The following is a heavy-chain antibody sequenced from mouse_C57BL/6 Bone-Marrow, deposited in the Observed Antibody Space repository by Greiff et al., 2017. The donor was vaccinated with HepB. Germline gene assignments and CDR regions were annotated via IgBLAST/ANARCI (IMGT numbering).Heavy chain of an antibody. CDR1: GYTFTSYW. Sequence: QVQLQQSRAELAKPGASVKLSCKASGYTFTSYWMHWVKQRPGQGLEWIGYINPSSGYTKYNQKFKDKATLTADKSSSTAYMQLSSLTYEDSAVYYCAPSYYGSSFFDYWGQGTTLTVSS. J-gene: IGHJ2*01. V-gene: IGHV1-7*01. CDR3: APSYYGSSFFDY. CDR2: INPSSGYT. D-gene: IGHD1-1*01.